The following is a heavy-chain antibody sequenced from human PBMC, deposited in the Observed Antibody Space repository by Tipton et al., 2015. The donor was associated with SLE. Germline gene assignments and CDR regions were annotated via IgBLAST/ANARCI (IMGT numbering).Heavy chain of an antibody. Sequence: TLSLTCTVSGGSISGDYWGWIRQPAGKGLEWIGRIYSSGSTTYNPSLKSRLTLSLDTSKNQFSLRVRSVTAADTAVDYCARGGGSYYDYWGQGTLVAVSS. CDR2: IYSSGST. D-gene: IGHD1-26*01. CDR3: ARGGGSYYDY. CDR1: GGSISGDY. J-gene: IGHJ4*02. V-gene: IGHV4-4*07.